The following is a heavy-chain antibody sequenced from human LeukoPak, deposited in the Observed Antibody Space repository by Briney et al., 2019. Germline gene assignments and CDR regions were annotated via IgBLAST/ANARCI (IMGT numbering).Heavy chain of an antibody. V-gene: IGHV3-33*01. Sequence: GRSLRLSCAASGFTFNTYGMNWVRQAPGKGLEWVAVIWHDGSNTHYADSVKGRFTISSDNSKNTLYLQMNSLRAEDTAVYYCARDATQIQVWFDGYSDHWGQGTLDTVSS. CDR2: IWHDGSNT. CDR3: ARDATQIQVWFDGYSDH. J-gene: IGHJ4*02. CDR1: GFTFNTYG. D-gene: IGHD2-21*01.